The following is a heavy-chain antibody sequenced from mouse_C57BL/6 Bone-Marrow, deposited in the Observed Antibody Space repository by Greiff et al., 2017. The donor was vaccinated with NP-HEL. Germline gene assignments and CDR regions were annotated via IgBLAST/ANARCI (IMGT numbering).Heavy chain of an antibody. V-gene: IGHV1-69*01. Sequence: QVQLQQPGAELVMPGASVKLSCKASGYTFTSYWMHWVKQRPGQGLEWIGEIDPSDSYTNYNQKFKGKSTLTVDKSSSTAYMQLSSLTSEDSAVYYCARSKGTAQATAFDYWGKGTTLTVSS. D-gene: IGHD3-2*02. CDR3: ARSKGTAQATAFDY. J-gene: IGHJ2*01. CDR1: GYTFTSYW. CDR2: IDPSDSYT.